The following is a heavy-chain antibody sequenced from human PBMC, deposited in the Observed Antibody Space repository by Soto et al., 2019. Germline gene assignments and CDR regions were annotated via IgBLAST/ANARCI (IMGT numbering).Heavy chain of an antibody. CDR2: VSASGLNT. V-gene: IGHV3-23*01. J-gene: IGHJ4*02. D-gene: IGHD1-1*01. Sequence: EVQLLESGGKLVQPGGSLTLSCAAAGFTFSTYARALVRQAPGKGLEWVSGVSASGLNTDYADPMKGRFYISRDNSNNTVSLHMNSLRAEDTALYYCAKDRTRRTSGYFFAYWGQGTPVTVSS. CDR3: AKDRTRRTSGYFFAY. CDR1: GFTFSTYA.